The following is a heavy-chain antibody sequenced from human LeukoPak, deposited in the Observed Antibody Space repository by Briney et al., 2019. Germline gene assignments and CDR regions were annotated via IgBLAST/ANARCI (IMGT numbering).Heavy chain of an antibody. D-gene: IGHD6-19*01. CDR2: IRSKAYGGTT. CDR3: TRDVAGSSLLIDY. Sequence: GGSLRLSCTASGFTFGDYALSWFRQAPGKGLEWVGFIRSKAYGGTTEYAASVKGRFTISRDDSKSIAYLQTNSLKTEDTAVYYCTRDVAGSSLLIDYWGQGTLVTVSS. V-gene: IGHV3-49*03. CDR1: GFTFGDYA. J-gene: IGHJ4*02.